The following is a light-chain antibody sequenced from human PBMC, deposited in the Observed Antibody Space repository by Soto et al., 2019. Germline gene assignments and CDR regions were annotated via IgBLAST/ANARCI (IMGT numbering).Light chain of an antibody. CDR2: SRN. Sequence: QLVLTQPPSASGTPGQRVTISCSGSSSNIGSNIVNWYQQLPGTAPKLLIYSRNQRPSGVPDRFSASKSGTSASLAISGLQSEDEAEYFCFSFTTTSTHVFGTGTKLTVL. CDR1: SSNIGSNI. V-gene: IGLV1-44*01. J-gene: IGLJ1*01. CDR3: FSFTTTSTHV.